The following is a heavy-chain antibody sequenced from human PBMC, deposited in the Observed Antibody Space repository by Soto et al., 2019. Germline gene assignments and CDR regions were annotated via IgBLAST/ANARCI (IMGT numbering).Heavy chain of an antibody. CDR2: IYYSGST. CDR3: ASQGYDILTGYYGNGMDV. J-gene: IGHJ6*02. D-gene: IGHD3-9*01. V-gene: IGHV4-39*01. Sequence: QLQLQESGPGLVKPSETLSLTCTVSGGSISSSSYYWGWIRQPPGKGLEWIGSIYYSGSTYYNPSLKSRVTISVDTSKNQFSLKLSSVTAADTAVYYCASQGYDILTGYYGNGMDVWGQGTTVTVSS. CDR1: GGSISSSSYY.